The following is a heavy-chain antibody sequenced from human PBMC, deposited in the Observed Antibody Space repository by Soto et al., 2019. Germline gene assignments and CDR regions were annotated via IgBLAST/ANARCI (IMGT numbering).Heavy chain of an antibody. CDR2: INGDRSST. CDR1: GFTFSSYW. CDR3: VRGWFDP. V-gene: IGHV3-74*01. Sequence: EVQLVESGGGLVQPGGSLRLSCAASGFTFSSYWMHWVRQAPGGGLVWISRINGDRSSTNYADFVKGRFTISRDNTKNTLYLQMRSLRVEDTAVYYCVRGWFDPWGQGTLVTVSS. J-gene: IGHJ5*02.